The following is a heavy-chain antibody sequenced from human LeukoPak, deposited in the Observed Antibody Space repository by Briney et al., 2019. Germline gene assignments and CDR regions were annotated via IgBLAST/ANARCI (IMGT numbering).Heavy chain of an antibody. CDR1: GYTFTGYY. D-gene: IGHD1-14*01. CDR2: INPNSGGT. J-gene: IGHJ6*02. Sequence: ASVKVSCKASGYTFTGYYMHWVRQAPGQGLEWMGWINPNSGGTNYAQKFQGWVTMTRDTSISTAYMELSRLRSDDTAVYYCARDPGNPYYYYSMDVWGQGTTVTVSS. V-gene: IGHV1-2*04. CDR3: ARDPGNPYYYYSMDV.